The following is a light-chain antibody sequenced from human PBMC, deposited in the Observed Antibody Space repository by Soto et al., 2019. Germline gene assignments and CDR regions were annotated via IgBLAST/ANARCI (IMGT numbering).Light chain of an antibody. CDR1: QSVSSSY. CDR3: QQYGSSPWT. CDR2: GAS. J-gene: IGKJ1*01. V-gene: IGKV3-20*01. Sequence: EIVLTQSPGTLSLSPGEMATLSCRASQSVSSSYLAWYQQKPGQAPRLLIYGASSRATGIPDRFSGRGSGTDFTLTISRLEPDDFAVYYCQQYGSSPWTFGQGTKVEIK.